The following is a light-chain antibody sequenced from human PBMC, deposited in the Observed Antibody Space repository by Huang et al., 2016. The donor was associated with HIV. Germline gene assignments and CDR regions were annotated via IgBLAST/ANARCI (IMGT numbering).Light chain of an antibody. V-gene: IGKV3-20*01. J-gene: IGKJ1*01. Sequence: EIVLTQSPGTLSLSPGERATLSCRASQSVSSALAWYQQKPGQAPRLLIYGASSRATGISDKFSGSGSGTDFTLTISRLEPEDFAVYYCQQYGSSPLTFGQGTKVEIK. CDR1: QSVSSA. CDR3: QQYGSSPLT. CDR2: GAS.